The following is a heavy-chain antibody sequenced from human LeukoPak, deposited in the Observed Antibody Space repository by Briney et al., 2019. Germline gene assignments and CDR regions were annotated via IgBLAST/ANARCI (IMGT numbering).Heavy chain of an antibody. D-gene: IGHD3-3*01. CDR1: GGSISSSNW. CDR3: ARRIVYDFWSGYPHAPFDY. Sequence: SETLSLTCVVSGGSISSSNWWSWVRQPPEKGLEWIGEIYHSGSTNYNPSLKSRVTISVDKSKNQFSLKLSSVTAADTAVYYCARRIVYDFWSGYPHAPFDYWGQGTLVTVSS. J-gene: IGHJ4*02. CDR2: IYHSGST. V-gene: IGHV4-4*02.